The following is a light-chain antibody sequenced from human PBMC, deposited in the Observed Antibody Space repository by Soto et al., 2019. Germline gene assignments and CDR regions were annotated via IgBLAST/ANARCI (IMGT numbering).Light chain of an antibody. CDR2: EVT. Sequence: QSVLTQPASVSGSPGQSITISCTGTSSDVDAYNYVSWYQQYPGKAPRLIIYEVTYRAAGIPSRFSGSKSANTASLTISGLQAEDEADYYCSSYTTRKTRVFGTGTKVTVL. J-gene: IGLJ1*01. V-gene: IGLV2-14*01. CDR3: SSYTTRKTRV. CDR1: SSDVDAYNY.